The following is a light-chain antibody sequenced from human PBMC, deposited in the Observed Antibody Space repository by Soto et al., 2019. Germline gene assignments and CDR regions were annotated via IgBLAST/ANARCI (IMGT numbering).Light chain of an antibody. CDR1: SSNIGNNY. CDR2: DNN. V-gene: IGLV1-51*01. Sequence: QSVLTQPPSVSAAPGQKVTISCSGSSSNIGNNYVSWYQQLPGTAPKLLIYDNNKRPSGIPDRFSGSKSGTSATLGITGLQTGDEADYYCGTWDNSLRAGVFGTGTKLTV. J-gene: IGLJ1*01. CDR3: GTWDNSLRAGV.